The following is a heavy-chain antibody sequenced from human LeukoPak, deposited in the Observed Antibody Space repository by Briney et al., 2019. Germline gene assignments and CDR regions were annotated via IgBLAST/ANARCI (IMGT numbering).Heavy chain of an antibody. J-gene: IGHJ4*02. D-gene: IGHD3-22*01. CDR1: GFTFSSYA. CDR3: ASDIVVVNSYYFDY. V-gene: IGHV3-23*01. CDR2: ISGSGGST. Sequence: GVSLRLSCAASGFTFSSYAMSWVRQAPGKGREWVSAISGSGGSTYYADSVRGRLTISTANSKNTIDLHMNILRATDTAVYYRASDIVVVNSYYFDYWGQGTLVTVSS.